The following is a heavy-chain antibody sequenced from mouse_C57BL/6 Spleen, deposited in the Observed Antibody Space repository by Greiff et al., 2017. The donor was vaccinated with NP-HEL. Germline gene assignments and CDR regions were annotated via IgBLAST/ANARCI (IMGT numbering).Heavy chain of an antibody. J-gene: IGHJ2*01. CDR3: ARGTAQAYYFDY. CDR2: IDPSDSET. D-gene: IGHD3-2*02. V-gene: IGHV1-52*01. CDR1: GYTFTSYW. Sequence: VQLQQPWAALVSPGSSVTLSCKASGYTFTSYWLHWVKPRPIQGLEWIGNIDPSDSETHYNQTFKDKATLTVDKSSSTAYMQLSSLTSEDSAVYYCARGTAQAYYFDYWGQGTTLTVSS.